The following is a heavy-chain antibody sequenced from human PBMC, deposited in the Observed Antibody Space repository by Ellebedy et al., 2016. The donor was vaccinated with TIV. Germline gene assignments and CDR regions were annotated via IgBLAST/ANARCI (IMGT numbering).Heavy chain of an antibody. Sequence: SETLSLTXAVYGGSFSGYYWSWIRQPPGKGLEWIGEINHSGSTNYNPSLKSRVTISVDTSKNQFSLKLSSVTAADTAVYYCARGQYSSGYQLWGQGTLVTVSS. D-gene: IGHD3-22*01. CDR3: ARGQYSSGYQL. CDR2: INHSGST. J-gene: IGHJ4*02. CDR1: GGSFSGYY. V-gene: IGHV4-34*01.